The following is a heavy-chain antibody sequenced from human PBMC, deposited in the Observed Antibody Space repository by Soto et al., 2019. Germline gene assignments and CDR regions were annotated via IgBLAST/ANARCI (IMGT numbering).Heavy chain of an antibody. Sequence: GGSLRLSCAASGFTLSSYGMHWVRQAPGKGLEWVAVISYDGSNEYYADSVKGRFTISRDNSKNTLYLQMNSLRAEDTAVYYCAKPLVTSYGMDVWGQGTTVTVSS. D-gene: IGHD3-16*01. J-gene: IGHJ6*02. CDR1: GFTLSSYG. V-gene: IGHV3-30*18. CDR3: AKPLVTSYGMDV. CDR2: ISYDGSNE.